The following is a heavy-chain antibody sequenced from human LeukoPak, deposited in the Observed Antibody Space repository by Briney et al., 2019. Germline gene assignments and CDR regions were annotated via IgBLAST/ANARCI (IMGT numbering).Heavy chain of an antibody. V-gene: IGHV1-8*03. CDR3: ARGGYSYGYSHYYYYMDV. CDR2: MNPNSGNT. CDR1: GYTFTSYD. Sequence: ASVKVSCKASGYTFTSYDINWVRQATGQGLEWMGWMNPNSGNTGYAQKFQGRVTITRNTSISTAYMELSSLRSEDTAVCYCARGGYSYGYSHYYYYMDVWGKGTTVTVSS. D-gene: IGHD5-18*01. J-gene: IGHJ6*03.